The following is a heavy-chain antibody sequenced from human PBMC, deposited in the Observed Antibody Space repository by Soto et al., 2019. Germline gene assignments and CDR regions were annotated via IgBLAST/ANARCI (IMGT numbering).Heavy chain of an antibody. J-gene: IGHJ4*02. V-gene: IGHV1-8*01. CDR2: MNPNSGNT. D-gene: IGHD2-21*01. Sequence: GASVKVSCKASEYTFTSYDINWVRQATGQGLEWMGWMNPNSGNTGYARKFQGRVTMTRDTSISTAYVELRSLSSEDTAIYYCVRASWPVIDALYFFEFWGQGTPVTVSS. CDR3: VRASWPVIDALYFFEF. CDR1: EYTFTSYD.